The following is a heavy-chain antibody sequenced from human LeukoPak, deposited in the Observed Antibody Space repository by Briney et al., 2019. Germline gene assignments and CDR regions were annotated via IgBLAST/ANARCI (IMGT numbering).Heavy chain of an antibody. CDR2: INRDASRP. J-gene: IGHJ3*02. D-gene: IGHD2-21*01. V-gene: IGHV3-74*01. CDR3: ARDTRETGRGDHQTDAFDI. CDR1: GCTFSDYW. Sequence: PGGSLRLSCAASGCTFSDYWMHWVRQAPGEGLGWVSRINRDASRPSYADSVKGRFTISRDNAKNTLYLQMNSLRADDTALYYCARDTRETGRGDHQTDAFDIWGQGTMVSVSS.